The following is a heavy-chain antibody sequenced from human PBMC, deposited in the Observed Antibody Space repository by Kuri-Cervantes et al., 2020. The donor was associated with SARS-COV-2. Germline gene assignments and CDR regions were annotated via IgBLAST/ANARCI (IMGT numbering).Heavy chain of an antibody. D-gene: IGHD3-10*01. J-gene: IGHJ6*03. Sequence: SVKVSCKASGGTFSSYTISWVRQAPGQGLEWMGGIIPIFGTANYAQKFQGRVTITADKSTSTAYMELSSLRAEDTAVYYCAREGGSGSYYDHYYYYYYMDVWGKGTTVTVSS. CDR1: GGTFSSYT. CDR2: IIPIFGTA. V-gene: IGHV1-69*06. CDR3: AREGGSGSYYDHYYYYYYMDV.